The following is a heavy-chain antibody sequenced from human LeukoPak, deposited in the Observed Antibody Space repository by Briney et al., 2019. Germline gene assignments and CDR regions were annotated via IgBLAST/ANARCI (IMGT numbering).Heavy chain of an antibody. CDR3: ANDTRWELGRSYYFDY. J-gene: IGHJ4*02. Sequence: GRSLRLSSAASGFTFDDYAMHWVRQAPGKGLEWVSGISWNSGSIGYADYVKGRFTISRDNAKNSLYLEMNSLRAEDTALYYCANDTRWELGRSYYFDYWGQGTLVTVSS. CDR1: GFTFDDYA. V-gene: IGHV3-9*01. CDR2: ISWNSGSI. D-gene: IGHD1-26*01.